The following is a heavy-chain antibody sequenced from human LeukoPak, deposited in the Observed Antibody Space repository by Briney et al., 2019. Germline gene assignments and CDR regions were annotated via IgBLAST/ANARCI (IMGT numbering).Heavy chain of an antibody. J-gene: IGHJ6*03. V-gene: IGHV3-7*03. CDR2: INQDGSKK. Sequence: GGSLRLSCTTSGFTFTDYWMTWVRQAPGKGLEWVANINQDGSKKFYVDPVKGRFTISRDNAKNSLYLQMNSLRAEDTALYYCAREIAAAGTYYYYYMDVWGKGTTVTVSS. CDR1: GFTFTDYW. D-gene: IGHD6-13*01. CDR3: AREIAAAGTYYYYYMDV.